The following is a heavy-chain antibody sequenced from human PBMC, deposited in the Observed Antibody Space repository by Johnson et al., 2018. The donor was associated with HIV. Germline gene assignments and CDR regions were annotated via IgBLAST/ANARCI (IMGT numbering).Heavy chain of an antibody. CDR2: ISYDGSNK. Sequence: QVQLVESGGGLVQSGGSLRLSCAASGFTFNSYAMHWVRQAPGKGLEWVAIISYDGSNKYYADSVKGRFTISRDNSKNTLYLQMNSLRAEDTAVYYCASGRVGGNDAFDIWGQGTMVTVSS. D-gene: IGHD2-15*01. CDR1: GFTFNSYA. V-gene: IGHV3-30*04. CDR3: ASGRVGGNDAFDI. J-gene: IGHJ3*02.